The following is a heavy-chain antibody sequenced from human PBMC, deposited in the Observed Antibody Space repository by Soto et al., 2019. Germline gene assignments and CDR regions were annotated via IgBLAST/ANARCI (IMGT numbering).Heavy chain of an antibody. CDR3: TIGSSSPYYYYGMDV. J-gene: IGHJ6*02. CDR1: GFTFGDYA. CDR2: IRSKAYGGTT. V-gene: IGHV3-49*03. Sequence: PGGSLSLSCTASGFTFGDYAMSWFRQSPGKGLEWVGFIRSKAYGGTTEYAASVKGRFTISRDDSKSIAYLQMNSLKTEDTAVYYCTIGSSSPYYYYGMDVWGQGTTVTVSS. D-gene: IGHD6-6*01.